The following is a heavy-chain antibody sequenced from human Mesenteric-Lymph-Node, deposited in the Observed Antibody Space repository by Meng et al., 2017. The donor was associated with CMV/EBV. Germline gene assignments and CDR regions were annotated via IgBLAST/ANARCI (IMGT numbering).Heavy chain of an antibody. CDR1: GFTFSSYW. CDR2: IKQDGSEK. D-gene: IGHD5-18*01. J-gene: IGHJ5*02. Sequence: SCAASGFTFSSYWMSWVRQAPGKGLEWVANIKQDGSEKYYVDSVKGRFTISRDNAKNSLYLQMNSLRAEDTAVYYCARDSRRGYSYPWGQGTLVTVSS. V-gene: IGHV3-7*01. CDR3: ARDSRRGYSYP.